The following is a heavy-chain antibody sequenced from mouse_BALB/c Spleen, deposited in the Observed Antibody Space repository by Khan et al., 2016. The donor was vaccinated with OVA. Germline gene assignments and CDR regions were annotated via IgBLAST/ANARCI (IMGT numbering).Heavy chain of an antibody. J-gene: IGHJ3*01. V-gene: IGHV1-4*01. D-gene: IGHD2-14*01. CDR1: GYTFTTYT. CDR3: AREGAYYRSDGWFSY. CDR2: INPSNGYT. Sequence: QVQLKESGAELARPGASVKMSCKASGYTFTTYTMHWVKQRPGQGLEWIGYINPSNGYTNYNQKFKDKSTLTADKSSSTAYMQLSSLTSDYSVVYYGAREGAYYRSDGWFSYWGQGTLVTVSA.